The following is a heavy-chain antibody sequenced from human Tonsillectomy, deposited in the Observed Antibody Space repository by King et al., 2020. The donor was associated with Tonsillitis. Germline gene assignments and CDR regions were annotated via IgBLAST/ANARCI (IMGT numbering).Heavy chain of an antibody. J-gene: IGHJ4*02. CDR3: AGAGCSGYNWYVEFDY. Sequence: VQLVESGDEVKKPGASVKVSCMASGYTFTSYGISGGRQAPGQGLEWRGWISAYNGNTNYAQKLKGRVTMTTDTSTSTAYMELRCLRADDPAVYDCAGAGCSGYNWYVEFDYWGQGTLVTVSS. D-gene: IGHD1-1*01. CDR1: GYTFTSYG. V-gene: IGHV1-18*04. CDR2: ISAYNGNT.